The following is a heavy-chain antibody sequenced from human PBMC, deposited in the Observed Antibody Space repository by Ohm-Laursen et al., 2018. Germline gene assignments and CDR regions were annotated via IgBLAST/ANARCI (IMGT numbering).Heavy chain of an antibody. D-gene: IGHD2-2*01. CDR2: IRSKAYGGTT. CDR1: GFTFSSYS. CDR3: TLVPTFG. Sequence: SLRLSCAASGFTFSSYSMNWVRQAPGKGLEWVGFIRSKAYGGTTEYAASVKGRFTISRDDSKSIAYLQMNSLKTEDTAVYYCTLVPTFGWGQGTLVTVSS. V-gene: IGHV3-49*04. J-gene: IGHJ4*02.